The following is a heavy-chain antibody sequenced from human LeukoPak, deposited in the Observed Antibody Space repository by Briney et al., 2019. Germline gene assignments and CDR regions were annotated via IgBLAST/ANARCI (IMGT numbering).Heavy chain of an antibody. CDR1: GHTFTSYY. Sequence: ASVKVSCKASGHTFTSYYMHWVRQAPGQGLEWMGIINPSGGSTSYAQKFQGRVTMTRDMSTSTVYMELSSLRSEDTAVYYCARAWVIARLGDAFDIWGQGTMVTVSS. J-gene: IGHJ3*02. CDR3: ARAWVIARLGDAFDI. CDR2: INPSGGST. V-gene: IGHV1-46*01. D-gene: IGHD7-27*01.